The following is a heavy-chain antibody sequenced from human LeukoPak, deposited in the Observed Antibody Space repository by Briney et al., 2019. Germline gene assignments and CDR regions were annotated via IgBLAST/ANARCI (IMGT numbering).Heavy chain of an antibody. CDR3: ASYGSAQLSYYYYGMDV. J-gene: IGHJ6*02. CDR1: GFSFSSYS. D-gene: IGHD3-10*01. Sequence: GGSLRLSCAASGFSFSSYSMNWVRQAPGKGLEWVSYISSSSSTIYYADSVKGRFTISRDNAKNSLYLQMNSLRAEDTAVYYCASYGSAQLSYYYYGMDVWGQGTTVTVSS. V-gene: IGHV3-48*04. CDR2: ISSSSSTI.